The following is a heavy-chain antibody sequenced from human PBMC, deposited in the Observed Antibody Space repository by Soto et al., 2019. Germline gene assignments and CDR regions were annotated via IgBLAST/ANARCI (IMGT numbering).Heavy chain of an antibody. D-gene: IGHD3-10*01. J-gene: IGHJ5*02. CDR1: GGSISSSNW. V-gene: IGHV4-4*02. Sequence: SETLSLTCAVSGGSISSSNWWSWVRQPPGKGLEWIGEIYHSGSTNYNPSLKSRVTISVDKSKNQFSLKLSSVTAADTAVYYCARAVKGRVGSGSYYEAWFDPWGQGTLVTSPQ. CDR2: IYHSGST. CDR3: ARAVKGRVGSGSYYEAWFDP.